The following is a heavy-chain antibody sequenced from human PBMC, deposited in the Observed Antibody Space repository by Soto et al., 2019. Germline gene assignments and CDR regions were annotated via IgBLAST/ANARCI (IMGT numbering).Heavy chain of an antibody. CDR3: ARDGGSGTAVAGIQYSGMDV. V-gene: IGHV3-53*01. D-gene: IGHD6-19*01. Sequence: EVQLVDSGGDLIQPGGSLRLSCGASGFTVSGNSLSWVRQAPGKGLEWVSYIYIDGSTYYADSERGRFTLTRDNTKNTLHLQMNNLTGEETAVYYCARDGGSGTAVAGIQYSGMDVWGQGTTVTVSS. CDR2: IYIDGST. J-gene: IGHJ6*02. CDR1: GFTVSGNS.